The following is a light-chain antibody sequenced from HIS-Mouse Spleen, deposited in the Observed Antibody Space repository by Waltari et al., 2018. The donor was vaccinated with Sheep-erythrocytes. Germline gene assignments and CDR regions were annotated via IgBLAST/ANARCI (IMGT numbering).Light chain of an antibody. Sequence: EIVLTQSPATLSLSPGERATLSCRASQSVSSYLAWYQQKPGQAPRLLIHDASNRATSIPARFSGSGSGTDFTLTISSLEPEDFAVYYCQQRSNWYTFGQGTKLEIK. CDR1: QSVSSY. CDR3: QQRSNWYT. CDR2: DAS. V-gene: IGKV3-11*01. J-gene: IGKJ2*01.